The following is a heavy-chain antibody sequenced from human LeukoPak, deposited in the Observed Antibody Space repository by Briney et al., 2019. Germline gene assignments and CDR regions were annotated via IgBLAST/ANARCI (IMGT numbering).Heavy chain of an antibody. D-gene: IGHD3-22*01. CDR1: GFTFSSYS. CDR3: ARAATYYYDSSGYYLYYYYYYMDV. V-gene: IGHV3-48*01. J-gene: IGHJ6*03. Sequence: PGGSLRLSCAASGFTFSSYSMNWVRQAPGKGLEWVSYISSSSSTIYYADSVKGRFTISRDNAKNSLYLQMNSLRAEDTAVYYCARAATYYYDSSGYYLYYYYYYMDVWGKGTTVTVSS. CDR2: ISSSSSTI.